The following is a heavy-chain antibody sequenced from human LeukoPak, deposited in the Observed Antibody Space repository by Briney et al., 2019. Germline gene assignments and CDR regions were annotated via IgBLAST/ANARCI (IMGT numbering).Heavy chain of an antibody. V-gene: IGHV4-34*01. Sequence: PSETLSLTCAVYGGSFSGYYWSWIRQPPGKGLDWIGEINHSGSTNYNPSLKSRVTISVDTSKNQFSLKLSSVTAAYTAVYYCARAPRRTGTLDVWGKGTTVTVSS. CDR1: GGSFSGYY. CDR3: ARAPRRTGTLDV. CDR2: INHSGST. D-gene: IGHD1-1*01. J-gene: IGHJ6*04.